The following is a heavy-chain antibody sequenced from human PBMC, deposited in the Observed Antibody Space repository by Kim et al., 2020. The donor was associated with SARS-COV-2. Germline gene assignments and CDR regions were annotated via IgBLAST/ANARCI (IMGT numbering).Heavy chain of an antibody. Sequence: GGSLRHSCAASGFTFSNYAMSWVRQAPGKGLECVSVIYSGGDSTFYADSVKGRFTISRDNSKNTLSLQMNSLRAEDTAVYYCAKDHEQHTDALDIWGQGTMVTVSS. CDR1: GFTFSNYA. CDR2: IYSGGDST. J-gene: IGHJ3*02. CDR3: AKDHEQHTDALDI. V-gene: IGHV3-23*03. D-gene: IGHD6-13*01.